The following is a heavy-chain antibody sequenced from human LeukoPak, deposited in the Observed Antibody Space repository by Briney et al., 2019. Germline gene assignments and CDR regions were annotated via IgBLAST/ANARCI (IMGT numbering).Heavy chain of an antibody. CDR3: ARRGGVATQDY. V-gene: IGHV1-18*01. J-gene: IGHJ4*02. CDR1: GYTFTNYG. CDR2: ISTCNGNT. Sequence: ASVKVSCKASGYTFTNYGITWVRQAPGQGLEWMGWISTCNGNTNYAQKFQGRVTMTKDTSTSTAYMELRNLRSDDTAVYYCARRGGVATQDYWGLGALVTVSS. D-gene: IGHD2-15*01.